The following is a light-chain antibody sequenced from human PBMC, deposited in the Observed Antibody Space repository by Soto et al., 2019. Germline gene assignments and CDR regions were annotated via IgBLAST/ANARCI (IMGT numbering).Light chain of an antibody. CDR2: EVT. J-gene: IGLJ3*02. Sequence: QSALTQPPSASGSPGQSVTISCTGTSSDVGAYNYVSWYQQHPGKAPRLMIYEVTKRPSGVPDRFSGSKSGNTASLTVSGLRAEDEADYYCSSYAGSDMAMFGGGTKLTVL. CDR1: SSDVGAYNY. V-gene: IGLV2-8*01. CDR3: SSYAGSDMAM.